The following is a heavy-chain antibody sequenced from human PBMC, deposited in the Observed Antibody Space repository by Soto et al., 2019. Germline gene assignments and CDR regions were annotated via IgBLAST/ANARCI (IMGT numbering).Heavy chain of an antibody. V-gene: IGHV4-30-4*08. CDR2: IHHSGSI. CDR3: AREDDGGDFLDV. Sequence: QVQLQQSGPGLVKPSQTLSLTCPVSGDSISSDYYHWTWIRQSPGKGLEWIGYIHHSGSILYNPSLKSRVTISVDTSKNQFSLHLTSVTAAYTAVYCCAREDDGGDFLDVWGQGTTVTVAS. D-gene: IGHD2-21*02. J-gene: IGHJ6*02. CDR1: GDSISSDYYH.